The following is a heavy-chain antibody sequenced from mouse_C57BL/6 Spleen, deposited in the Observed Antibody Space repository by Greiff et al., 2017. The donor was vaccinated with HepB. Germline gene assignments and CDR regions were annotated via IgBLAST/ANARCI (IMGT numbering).Heavy chain of an antibody. V-gene: IGHV1-82*01. CDR3: AREVPGYFDY. CDR1: GYAFSSSW. Sequence: QVQLQQSGPELVKPGASVKISCKASGYAFSSSWMNWVKQRPGKGLEWIGRIYPGDGDTNYNGKFKGKATLTADKSSSTAYMQLSSLTSEDSAVYFCAREVPGYFDYWGQGTTLTVSS. D-gene: IGHD2-14*01. J-gene: IGHJ2*01. CDR2: IYPGDGDT.